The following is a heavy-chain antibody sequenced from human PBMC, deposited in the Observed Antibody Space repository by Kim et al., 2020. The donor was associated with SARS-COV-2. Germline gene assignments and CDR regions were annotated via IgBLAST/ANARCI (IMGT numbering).Heavy chain of an antibody. Sequence: GGSLRLSCVASGFTFSTNWMSWARQAPGKGLEWVAKIKKDGTERDQGSSVEGRFTISRDNAKNSLYLEMHSLSAEDTAVYYCARDRSYSLDDWGQGTLVTVSS. J-gene: IGHJ4*02. CDR3: ARDRSYSLDD. V-gene: IGHV3-7*01. D-gene: IGHD1-26*01. CDR2: IKKDGTER. CDR1: GFTFSTNW.